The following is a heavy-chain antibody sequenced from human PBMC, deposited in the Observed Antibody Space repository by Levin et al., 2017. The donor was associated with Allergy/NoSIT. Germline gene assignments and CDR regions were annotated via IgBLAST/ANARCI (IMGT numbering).Heavy chain of an antibody. D-gene: IGHD5-12*01. V-gene: IGHV1-24*01. CDR2: FDPEDGET. Sequence: GESLKISCKVSGYTLTELSMHWVRQAPGKGLEWMGGFDPEDGETIYAQKFQGRVTMTEDTSTDTAYMELSSLRSEDTAVYYCATASRYSGYDRFDYWGQGTLVTVSS. J-gene: IGHJ4*02. CDR3: ATASRYSGYDRFDY. CDR1: GYTLTELS.